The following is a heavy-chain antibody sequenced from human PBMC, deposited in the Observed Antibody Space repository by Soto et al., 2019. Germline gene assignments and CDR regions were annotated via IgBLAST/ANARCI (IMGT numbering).Heavy chain of an antibody. D-gene: IGHD2-15*01. Sequence: PGESLKISCKGSGYSFTSYWISWVRQMPGKGLEWMGRIDPSDSYTNYSPSFQGHVTISADKSISTAYLQWSSLKASDTAMYYCARHPYCSGGSCYPQSRMDVWGQGTTVTGSS. V-gene: IGHV5-10-1*01. CDR3: ARHPYCSGGSCYPQSRMDV. CDR2: IDPSDSYT. J-gene: IGHJ6*02. CDR1: GYSFTSYW.